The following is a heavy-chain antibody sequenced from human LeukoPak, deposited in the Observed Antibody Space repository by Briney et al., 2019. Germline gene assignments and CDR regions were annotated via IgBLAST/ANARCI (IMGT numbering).Heavy chain of an antibody. CDR3: ARVRGSGNRLGYFDY. V-gene: IGHV3-48*03. D-gene: IGHD3-10*01. CDR1: GFTFSDYE. CDR2: IGSSGTTI. J-gene: IGHJ4*02. Sequence: GGSLRLSCAASGFTFSDYEMNWVRQAPGKGLEWISYIGSSGTTIYYADSVEGRFTISRDNAKNSMYLQMNGLRVEDMSVYYCARVRGSGNRLGYFDYWGQGTLVTISS.